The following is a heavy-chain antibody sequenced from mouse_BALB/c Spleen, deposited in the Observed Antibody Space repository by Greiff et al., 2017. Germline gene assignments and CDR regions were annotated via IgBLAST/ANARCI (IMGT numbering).Heavy chain of an antibody. Sequence: EVQGVESGGGLVQPGGSRKLSCAASGFTFSSFGMHWVRQAPEKGLEWVAYISSGSSTIYYADTVKGRFTISRDNPKNTLFLQMTSLRSEDTAMYYCARKERYVPLAYWGQGTLVTVSA. V-gene: IGHV5-17*02. D-gene: IGHD1-1*01. J-gene: IGHJ3*01. CDR2: ISSGSSTI. CDR3: ARKERYVPLAY. CDR1: GFTFSSFG.